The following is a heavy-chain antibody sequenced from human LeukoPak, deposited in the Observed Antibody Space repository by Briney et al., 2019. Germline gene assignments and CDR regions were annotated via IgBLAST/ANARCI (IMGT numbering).Heavy chain of an antibody. CDR2: IYYSGST. CDR3: ARGNGGNSREDAFDI. D-gene: IGHD4-23*01. J-gene: IGHJ3*02. CDR1: GGSFSGYY. Sequence: SETLSLTCAVYGGSFSGYYWSWIRQPPGKGLEWIGHIYYSGSTKYNPSLKSRVTISVDTSRNQFSLNLSSVTAADTAVYYCARGNGGNSREDAFDIWGQGTMVTVSS. V-gene: IGHV4-59*01.